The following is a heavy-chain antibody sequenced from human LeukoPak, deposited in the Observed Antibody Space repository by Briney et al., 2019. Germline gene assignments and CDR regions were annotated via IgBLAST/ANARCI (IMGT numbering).Heavy chain of an antibody. CDR3: ARGGYSSSWYKN. D-gene: IGHD6-13*01. CDR2: IRYDGSNK. CDR1: GFTFSSYG. V-gene: IGHV3-30*02. Sequence: GGSLRLSFAASGFTFSSYGMHWVRQAPGKGLEWVAFIRYDGSNKYYADSVKGRFTISRDNAKNSLYLQMNSLRAEDTAVYYCARGGYSSSWYKNWGQGTLVTVSS. J-gene: IGHJ4*02.